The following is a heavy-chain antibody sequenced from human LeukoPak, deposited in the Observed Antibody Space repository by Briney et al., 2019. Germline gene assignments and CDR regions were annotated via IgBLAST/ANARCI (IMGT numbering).Heavy chain of an antibody. D-gene: IGHD6-6*01. Sequence: GGSLRLSCEASGFMFSSYWMTWVRQAPGKGLEWVASIKLDGSESRYVDSVKGRFTISRDNDKKSLYLHMNSLRAEDTGVYYSARLVGWGRFDHWGQGTLLTVSS. CDR1: GFMFSSYW. CDR2: IKLDGSES. CDR3: ARLVGWGRFDH. J-gene: IGHJ5*02. V-gene: IGHV3-7*01.